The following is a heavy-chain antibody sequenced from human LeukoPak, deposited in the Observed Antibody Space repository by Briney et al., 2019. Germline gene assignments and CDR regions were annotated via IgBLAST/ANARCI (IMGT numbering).Heavy chain of an antibody. V-gene: IGHV3-23*01. D-gene: IGHD3-16*02. Sequence: GGSLRLSCAASGFTFSSYAMSWVRQAPGKGLEWVSAISGSGGSTYYADSVKGRFTISRDNAKNSLYLQMNSLRAEDTALYYCARAAQPFGGVIFYLDYWGQGTLVTVSS. J-gene: IGHJ4*02. CDR1: GFTFSSYA. CDR3: ARAAQPFGGVIFYLDY. CDR2: ISGSGGST.